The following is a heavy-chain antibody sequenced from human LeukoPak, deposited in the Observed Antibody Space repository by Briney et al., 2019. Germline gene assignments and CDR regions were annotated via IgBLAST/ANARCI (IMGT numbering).Heavy chain of an antibody. CDR3: ARSPGFWSGYYPYLEYFQH. D-gene: IGHD3-3*01. CDR1: GGTFSSYA. V-gene: IGHV1-69*05. Sequence: GASVTVSFKASGGTFSSYAISWVRQAPGQGLAWMGGIIPIFGTANYAQKFQGRVTITTDESTSTAYMELSSLRSEDTAVYYCARSPGFWSGYYPYLEYFQHWGQGTLVTVSS. CDR2: IIPIFGTA. J-gene: IGHJ1*01.